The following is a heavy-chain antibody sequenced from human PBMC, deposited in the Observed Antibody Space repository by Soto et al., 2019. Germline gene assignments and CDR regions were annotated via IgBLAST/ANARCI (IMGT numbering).Heavy chain of an antibody. CDR3: ARVLGSGWDYFDY. J-gene: IGHJ4*02. CDR1: GFTFSSYW. CDR2: INSDGSST. V-gene: IGHV3-74*01. Sequence: GGSLRLSCAASGFTFSSYWMHWVRQAPGKGLVWVSRINSDGSSTSYADSVKGRFTISRDNAKNTLDLQMNSLRAEDTAVYYCARVLGSGWDYFDYWGQGTLVTVSS. D-gene: IGHD7-27*01.